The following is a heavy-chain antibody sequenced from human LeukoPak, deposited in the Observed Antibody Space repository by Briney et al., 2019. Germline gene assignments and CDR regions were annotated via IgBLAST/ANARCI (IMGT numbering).Heavy chain of an antibody. D-gene: IGHD1-26*01. CDR1: GFTFSSYS. Sequence: PGGSLRLSCAASGFTFSSYSMNWVRQAPGKGLEWVSHISSGSGSISYADSVKGRFTISRDNAKNSLYLQMNSLRAEDRAVCYWVRCMGGVWELALDIWGQGTMVTVSS. CDR2: ISSGSGSI. J-gene: IGHJ3*02. V-gene: IGHV3-48*01. CDR3: VRCMGGVWELALDI.